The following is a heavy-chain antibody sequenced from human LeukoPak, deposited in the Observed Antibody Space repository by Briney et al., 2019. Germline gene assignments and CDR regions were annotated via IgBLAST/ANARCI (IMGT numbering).Heavy chain of an antibody. V-gene: IGHV1-69*05. CDR2: IIPISGTA. D-gene: IGHD1-14*01. Sequence: SVKVSCKASGGTFSSYAISWVRQAPGQGLEWMGQIIPISGTASYAQKFQGRVTFTTDESTSTAYMELTSLRSEDTAVYYCARGGTFYRRTLLNYFDYWGQGSLVTVSS. CDR1: GGTFSSYA. J-gene: IGHJ4*02. CDR3: ARGGTFYRRTLLNYFDY.